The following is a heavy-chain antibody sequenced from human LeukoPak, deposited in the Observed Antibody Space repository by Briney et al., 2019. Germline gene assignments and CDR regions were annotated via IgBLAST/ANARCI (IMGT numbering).Heavy chain of an antibody. CDR2: ISYDGSNK. CDR1: GFTFSSYA. CDR3: ARDSPERYYGSGSHFDY. Sequence: GGSLRLSCAASGFTFSSYAMHWVRQAPGKGLEWVAVISYDGSNKYYADSVKGRFTISRDNSKNTLYLQMNSLRAEDTAVYCCARDSPERYYGSGSHFDYWGQGTLVTVSS. D-gene: IGHD3-10*01. V-gene: IGHV3-30-3*01. J-gene: IGHJ4*02.